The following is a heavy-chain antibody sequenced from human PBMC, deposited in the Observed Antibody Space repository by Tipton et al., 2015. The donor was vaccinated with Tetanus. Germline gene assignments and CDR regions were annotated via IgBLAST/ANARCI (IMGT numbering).Heavy chain of an antibody. J-gene: IGHJ4*02. CDR3: ARQCVVPAAENDYGDNAFDS. CDR1: GGSISSSTYY. CDR2: IYYSGNT. D-gene: IGHD2-2*01. V-gene: IGHV4-39*01. Sequence: TLSLTCTVSGGSISSSTYYWGWIRQPPGKGLEWIGSIYYSGNTYYNPALKSRVTISLDTSKNQFSLKLSSVTAADTAVYYCARQCVVPAAENDYGDNAFDSWGQGTLVTVSS.